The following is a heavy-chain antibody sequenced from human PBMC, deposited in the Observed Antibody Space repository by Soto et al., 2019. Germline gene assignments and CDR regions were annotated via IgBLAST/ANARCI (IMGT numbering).Heavy chain of an antibody. Sequence: QVQLVQSGAEVKKPGASVKVSCKASGYTFTSYDINWVRQATGQGLEWMGWMNPNSGNTGYAQNCQGRVTMTRNTSISTAYRERSSLRAEDTAVYYCARSTNDCGDRHWGQGTLVTVSS. D-gene: IGHD4-17*01. CDR2: MNPNSGNT. CDR3: ARSTNDCGDRH. J-gene: IGHJ4*02. CDR1: GYTFTSYD. V-gene: IGHV1-8*01.